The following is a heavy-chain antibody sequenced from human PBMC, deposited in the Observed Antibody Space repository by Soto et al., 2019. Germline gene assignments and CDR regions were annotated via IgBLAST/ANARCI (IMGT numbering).Heavy chain of an antibody. D-gene: IGHD3-10*01. CDR3: ARESDRFGELLPRYNWFDP. Sequence: ASVKVSCKASGGTFSSYAISWVRQAPGQGLEWMGGIIPIFGTANYAQKFQGRVTITADESTSTAYMELSSLRSEDTAVYYCARESDRFGELLPRYNWFDPWGQGTLVTVSS. V-gene: IGHV1-69*13. CDR2: IIPIFGTA. J-gene: IGHJ5*02. CDR1: GGTFSSYA.